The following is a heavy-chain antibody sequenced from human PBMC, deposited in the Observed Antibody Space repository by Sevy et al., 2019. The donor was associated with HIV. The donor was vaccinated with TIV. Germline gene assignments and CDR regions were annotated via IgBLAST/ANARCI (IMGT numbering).Heavy chain of an antibody. CDR2: ISSSSSYI. CDR3: ARVDANYDKGFDP. Sequence: GGSLRLSCAASGFTFSSYSMNWVRQAPGKGLEWVSSISSSSSYIYYADSVKGRFTISRDNANNSLYLQMNSLRAEDTAVYYCARVDANYDKGFDPWGQGTLVTVSS. J-gene: IGHJ5*02. CDR1: GFTFSSYS. D-gene: IGHD3-22*01. V-gene: IGHV3-21*01.